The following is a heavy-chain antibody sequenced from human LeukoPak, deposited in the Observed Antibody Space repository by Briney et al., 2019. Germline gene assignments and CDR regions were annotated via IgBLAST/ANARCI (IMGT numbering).Heavy chain of an antibody. CDR2: ISYDGSNK. Sequence: PGGSLRLSCAASGFTFSSYGMHWVRQAPGKGLEWVAVISYDGSNKYYADSVKGRFTISRDNSKNTLYLQMSSLRAEDTAVYYCAKVDSHYYYYGMDVWGQGTTVTVSS. D-gene: IGHD3/OR15-3a*01. CDR1: GFTFSSYG. V-gene: IGHV3-30*18. J-gene: IGHJ6*02. CDR3: AKVDSHYYYYGMDV.